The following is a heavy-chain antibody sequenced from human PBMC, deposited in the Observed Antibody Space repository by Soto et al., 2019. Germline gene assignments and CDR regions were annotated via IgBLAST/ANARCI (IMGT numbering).Heavy chain of an antibody. J-gene: IGHJ4*02. Sequence: ASETLSLTCTVSGGSISSGGYYWSWIRQHPGKGLEWIGYIYYSGSTYYNPSLKSRVTISVDTSKNQFSLKLSSVTAADTAVYYCARSTRHYDILTGYYPYYFDYWGQGTLVTVSS. CDR1: GGSISSGGYY. CDR2: IYYSGST. CDR3: ARSTRHYDILTGYYPYYFDY. V-gene: IGHV4-31*03. D-gene: IGHD3-9*01.